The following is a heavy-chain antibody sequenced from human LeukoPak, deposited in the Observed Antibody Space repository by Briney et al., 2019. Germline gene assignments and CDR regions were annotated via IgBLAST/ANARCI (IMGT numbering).Heavy chain of an antibody. J-gene: IGHJ4*02. V-gene: IGHV3-30*18. CDR1: GFTFSFSG. D-gene: IGHD6-13*01. Sequence: PGGSLRLSCAASGFTFSFSGMHWVRQAPGKGLEWLAFISDDGSRKYFADSVKGRFTISRDNSKNTLFLQMNSLRTEDTAVYYCAKDRSTTWSFDYWGQGTLVTVSS. CDR3: AKDRSTTWSFDY. CDR2: ISDDGSRK.